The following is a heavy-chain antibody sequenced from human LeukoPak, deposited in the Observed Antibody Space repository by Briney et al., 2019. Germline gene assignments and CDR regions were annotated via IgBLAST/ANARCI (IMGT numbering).Heavy chain of an antibody. V-gene: IGHV4-59*01. Sequence: SETLSLTCTVSGGSISSYYWGWIRQPPGKGLEWIGYIYYSGSTNYNPSLKSRVTISVDTSKNQFSLKLSSVTAADTAVYYCARDRAHYYDSSGYFDYWGQGTLVTVSS. CDR2: IYYSGST. D-gene: IGHD3-22*01. CDR1: GGSISSYY. J-gene: IGHJ4*02. CDR3: ARDRAHYYDSSGYFDY.